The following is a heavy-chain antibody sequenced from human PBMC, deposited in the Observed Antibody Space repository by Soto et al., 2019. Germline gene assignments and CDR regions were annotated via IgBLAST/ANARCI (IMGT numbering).Heavy chain of an antibody. CDR3: ARQPGYYNLMLESSVSFDY. D-gene: IGHD3-9*01. Sequence: PGESLKISCKGSGYSFTSYWIGWVRQMPGKGLEWMGIIYPGDSDTRYSPSFQGQVTISADKSISTAYLQWSSLKASDTAMYYCARQPGYYNLMLESSVSFDYCGQGTLVTVSS. CDR1: GYSFTSYW. V-gene: IGHV5-51*01. J-gene: IGHJ4*02. CDR2: IYPGDSDT.